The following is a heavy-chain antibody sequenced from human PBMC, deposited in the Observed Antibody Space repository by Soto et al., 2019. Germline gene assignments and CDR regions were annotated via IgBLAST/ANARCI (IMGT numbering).Heavy chain of an antibody. J-gene: IGHJ5*02. CDR1: GGSVSSNSAA. D-gene: IGHD3-10*01. CDR3: ARDVLLWFGEFPNWFDP. CDR2: TYYRSKWYN. Sequence: SQTLSLTCAISGGSVSSNSAAWNWIRQSPSRGLEWLGRTYYRSKWYNDYAVSVKSRITINPDTSKNQFSLQLNSVTPEDTAVYYCARDVLLWFGEFPNWFDPWGQGTLVTVSS. V-gene: IGHV6-1*01.